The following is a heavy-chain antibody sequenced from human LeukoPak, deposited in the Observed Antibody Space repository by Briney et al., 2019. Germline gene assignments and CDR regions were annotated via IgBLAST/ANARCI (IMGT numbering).Heavy chain of an antibody. CDR1: GGSISSYY. D-gene: IGHD6-19*01. V-gene: IGHV4-59*01. J-gene: IGHJ5*02. Sequence: SETLSLTCTVSGGSISSYYWSWIRQPPGKGLEWIGYIYYSGSTNYNPSLKSRVTISVDTSKNQFSLKLNSVTAADTAVHYCARDPVAQNWFDPWGQGTLVTVSS. CDR3: ARDPVAQNWFDP. CDR2: IYYSGST.